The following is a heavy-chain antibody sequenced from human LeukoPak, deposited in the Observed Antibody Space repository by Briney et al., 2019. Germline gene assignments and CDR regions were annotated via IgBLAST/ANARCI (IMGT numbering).Heavy chain of an antibody. CDR2: ISSSGSTI. Sequence: PGGSLRLSCAASGFTFSSYEMNWVRQAPGKGLEWVSYISSSGSTIYYADSVKGRFTISRDNAKNSLYLQMNSLRAEDTAVYYCEREGNYGDPHIAYWGQGTLVTVSS. V-gene: IGHV3-48*03. CDR1: GFTFSSYE. D-gene: IGHD1-7*01. CDR3: EREGNYGDPHIAY. J-gene: IGHJ4*02.